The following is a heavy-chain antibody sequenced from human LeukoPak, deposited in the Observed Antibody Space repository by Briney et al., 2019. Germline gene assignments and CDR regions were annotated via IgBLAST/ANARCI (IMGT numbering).Heavy chain of an antibody. V-gene: IGHV4-61*02. CDR2: IYTGGST. CDR3: AREESDWSSLGYYYHYMDV. CDR1: GGSISSGSYY. J-gene: IGHJ6*03. D-gene: IGHD3-9*01. Sequence: SETLSLTCTVSGGSISSGSYYWSWIRQPAGKGLEWIGRIYTGGSTNYKPSLKSRVTISVDASKNQFSLKLGSVTAADTAVYYCAREESDWSSLGYYYHYMDVWGKGTTVTISS.